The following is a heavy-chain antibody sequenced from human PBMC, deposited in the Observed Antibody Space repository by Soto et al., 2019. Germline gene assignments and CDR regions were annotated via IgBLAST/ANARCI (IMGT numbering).Heavy chain of an antibody. CDR1: GGTFSSYV. D-gene: IGHD3-16*01. J-gene: IGHJ6*02. CDR2: IIPIFGTA. V-gene: IGHV1-69*01. Sequence: QVQLVQSGAEVKKPGSSVKVSCTASGGTFSSYVISWVRQAHGQGLEWMGGIIPIFGTATYAQKFQDRVTINADESTSTAYMERSSLGSEDTAVYYCARRGSASYYYGMAVWGQGTTVTVAS. CDR3: ARRGSASYYYGMAV.